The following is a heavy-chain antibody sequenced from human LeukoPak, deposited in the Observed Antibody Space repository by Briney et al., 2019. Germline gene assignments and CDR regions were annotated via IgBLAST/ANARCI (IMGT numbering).Heavy chain of an antibody. J-gene: IGHJ4*02. V-gene: IGHV1-8*01. CDR3: ARGTIRSRYFDY. D-gene: IGHD3-10*01. Sequence: ASVKVSCKASGYTFTNSDINWVRQATGQGLEWMGRMNPDSGNTGYVQKFQGRVTMTRDTSTNTAYMELSNLTSDDTAVFYCARGTIRSRYFDYWGQGTLVTVSS. CDR2: MNPDSGNT. CDR1: GYTFTNSD.